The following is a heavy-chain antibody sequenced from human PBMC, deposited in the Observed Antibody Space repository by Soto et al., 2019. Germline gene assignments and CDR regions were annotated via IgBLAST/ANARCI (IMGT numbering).Heavy chain of an antibody. CDR3: ASWVGRKKAPLTRPMDV. CDR2: INHSGST. D-gene: IGHD7-27*01. V-gene: IGHV4-34*01. CDR1: GGSFSGYY. J-gene: IGHJ6*02. Sequence: SETLSLTCAVYGGSFSGYYWSWIRQPPGKVPEWIGEINHSGSTNYNPSLKSRVTISVDTSKNQFSLKLSSLTAADTAVYYCASWVGRKKAPLTRPMDVWGQGTTVTVSS.